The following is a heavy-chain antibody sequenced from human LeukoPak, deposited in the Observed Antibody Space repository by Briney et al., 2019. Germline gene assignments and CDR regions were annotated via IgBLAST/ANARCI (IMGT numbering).Heavy chain of an antibody. D-gene: IGHD5-18*01. V-gene: IGHV3-33*06. CDR1: GFTFSDYY. Sequence: PGGSLRLSCAASGFTFSDYYMTWIRQAPGKGLEWVAVVWYDGSNKYYADSVKGRFTISRDNSKNTLYLQMNSLRAEDTAVYYCAKDRDTAMEIEYWGQGTLVTVSS. J-gene: IGHJ4*02. CDR3: AKDRDTAMEIEY. CDR2: VWYDGSNK.